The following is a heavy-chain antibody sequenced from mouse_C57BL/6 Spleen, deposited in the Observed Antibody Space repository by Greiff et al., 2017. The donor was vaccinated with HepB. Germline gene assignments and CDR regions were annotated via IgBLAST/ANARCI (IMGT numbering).Heavy chain of an antibody. CDR2: IYPGSGNT. J-gene: IGHJ2*01. D-gene: IGHD1-1*01. CDR1: GYTFTDYY. V-gene: IGHV1-76*01. CDR3: ARGGYYYGSSSRDYFDY. Sequence: QVHVKQSGAELVRPGASVKLSCKASGYTFTDYYINWVKQRPGQGLEWIARIYPGSGNTYYNEKFKGKATLTAEKSSSTAYMQLSSLTSGDSAVYFCARGGYYYGSSSRDYFDYWGQGTTLTVSS.